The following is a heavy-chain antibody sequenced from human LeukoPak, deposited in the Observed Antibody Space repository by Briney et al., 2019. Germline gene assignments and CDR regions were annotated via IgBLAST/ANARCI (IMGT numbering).Heavy chain of an antibody. CDR2: IIPIFGTA. J-gene: IGHJ5*02. V-gene: IGHV1-69*06. D-gene: IGHD3-16*01. CDR3: ARDSARERGLWFDP. Sequence: SVKLSCKASGGTFSSYAISWVRQAPGQGLEWMGGIIPIFGTANYAQKFQGRVTITADKSTSTAYMELSSLRSEDTAVYYCARDSARERGLWFDPWGQGTLVTVSS. CDR1: GGTFSSYA.